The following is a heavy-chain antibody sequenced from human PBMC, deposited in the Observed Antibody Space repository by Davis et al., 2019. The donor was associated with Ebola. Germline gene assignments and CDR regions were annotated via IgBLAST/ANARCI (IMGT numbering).Heavy chain of an antibody. V-gene: IGHV5-10-1*01. CDR1: GYSFTSYW. D-gene: IGHD3-22*01. Sequence: GESLKISCKGSGYSFTSYWISWVRQMPGKGLEWMGRIDPSDSYTNYSPSFEGHVTMSADRSINTAYLQWVSLKASDTAMYYCAKQESLYGSSDYWGQGTLVTVSS. CDR3: AKQESLYGSSDY. CDR2: IDPSDSYT. J-gene: IGHJ4*02.